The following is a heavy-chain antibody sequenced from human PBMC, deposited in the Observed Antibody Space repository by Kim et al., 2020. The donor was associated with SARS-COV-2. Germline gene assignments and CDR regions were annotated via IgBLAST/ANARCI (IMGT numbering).Heavy chain of an antibody. CDR2: INPNSGGT. Sequence: ASVKVSCKASGYTFTGYYMHWVRQAPGQGLEWMGWINPNSGGTNYAQKFQGRVTMTRDTSISTAYMELSRLRSDDTAVYYCARDLGTMVRGVIGYYFDYWGQGTLVTVSS. CDR3: ARDLGTMVRGVIGYYFDY. D-gene: IGHD3-10*01. J-gene: IGHJ4*02. V-gene: IGHV1-2*02. CDR1: GYTFTGYY.